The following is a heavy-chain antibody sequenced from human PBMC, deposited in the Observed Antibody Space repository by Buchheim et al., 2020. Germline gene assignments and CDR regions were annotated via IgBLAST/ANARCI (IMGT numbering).Heavy chain of an antibody. V-gene: IGHV4-39*01. Sequence: QLQLQESGPGLVKPSETLSLTCTVPGGSISSSSYYWGWIRQPPGKGLEWIGSIYYSGSTYYNPSLKSRVTISVDTSKNQFSLKLSSVTAADTAVYYCASSDIVLMVYAKTFDYWGQGTL. CDR3: ASSDIVLMVYAKTFDY. D-gene: IGHD2-8*01. CDR2: IYYSGST. CDR1: GGSISSSSYY. J-gene: IGHJ4*02.